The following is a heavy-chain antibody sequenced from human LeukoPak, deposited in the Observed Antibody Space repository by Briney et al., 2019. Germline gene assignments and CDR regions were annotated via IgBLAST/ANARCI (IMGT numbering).Heavy chain of an antibody. D-gene: IGHD3-10*01. CDR1: GLTVSSNY. V-gene: IGHV3-66*01. J-gene: IGHJ6*02. CDR3: RALLWFGELYGMDV. Sequence: GGSLRLSCAASGLTVSSNYMSWVRQAPGKGLEWVSVIYSGGSTYYADSVKGRFTISRDNSKNTLYLQMNSLRAEDTAVYYCRALLWFGELYGMDVWGQGTTVTVSS. CDR2: IYSGGST.